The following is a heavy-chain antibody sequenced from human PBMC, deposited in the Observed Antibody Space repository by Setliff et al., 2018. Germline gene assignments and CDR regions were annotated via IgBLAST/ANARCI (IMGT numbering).Heavy chain of an antibody. J-gene: IGHJ6*03. V-gene: IGHV1-8*02. D-gene: IGHD3-3*01. CDR2: MNPNSGNT. CDR3: ARGVRGIFGVVILYYYYYMDV. CDR1: GYTFTGYY. Sequence: RASVKVSCKASGYTFTGYYMHWVRQAPGQGLEWMGWMNPNSGNTGYAQKFQGRVTMTRNTSISTAYMELSSLRSEDTAVYYCARGVRGIFGVVILYYYYYMDVWGKGTTVTVSS.